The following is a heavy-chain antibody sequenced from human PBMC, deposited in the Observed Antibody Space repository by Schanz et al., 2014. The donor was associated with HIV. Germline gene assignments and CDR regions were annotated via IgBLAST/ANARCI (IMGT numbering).Heavy chain of an antibody. CDR3: ARGRYSGSYYNY. V-gene: IGHV1-69*01. CDR1: GYSFRSYA. J-gene: IGHJ4*02. D-gene: IGHD1-26*01. Sequence: QVQLVQSGAEVKKPGASVRLSCKASGYSFRSYAFNWVRQAPGQGLEWMGGIIPIFGTSNYAQKFQGRVTITADESTSTAYMELSSLRSEDTAVYYCARGRYSGSYYNYWGQGTLVTVSS. CDR2: IIPIFGTS.